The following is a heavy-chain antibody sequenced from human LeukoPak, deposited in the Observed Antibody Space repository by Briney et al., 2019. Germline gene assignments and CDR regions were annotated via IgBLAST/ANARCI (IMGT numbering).Heavy chain of an antibody. D-gene: IGHD3-9*01. CDR3: ARGHYDVLTSSYRWTPDY. CDR2: ITSGGGYT. J-gene: IGHJ4*02. V-gene: IGHV3-21*06. Sequence: GGSLRLSCAASGFTFSTYNMNWVLQAPGKELEWVSSITSGGGYTYYADSVKGRFTTSRENAKNSLSLRLDSLRAEDTAVYYCARGHYDVLTSSYRWTPDYWGQGTLVTVSS. CDR1: GFTFSTYN.